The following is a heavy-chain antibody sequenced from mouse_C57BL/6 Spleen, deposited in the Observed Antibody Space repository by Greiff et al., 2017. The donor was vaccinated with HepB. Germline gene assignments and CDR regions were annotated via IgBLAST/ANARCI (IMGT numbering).Heavy chain of an antibody. D-gene: IGHD2-2*01. CDR1: GFTFSDYG. CDR3: ARRGYDGGSYFDY. CDR2: ISSGSSTI. V-gene: IGHV5-17*01. Sequence: VQLKESGGGLVKPGGSLKFSCAASGFTFSDYGMHWVRQAPGKGLEWVAYISSGSSTIYYADTVKGRFTISRDNAKNTLFLQMTSLRSEDTAMYYCARRGYDGGSYFDYWGQGTTLTVSS. J-gene: IGHJ2*01.